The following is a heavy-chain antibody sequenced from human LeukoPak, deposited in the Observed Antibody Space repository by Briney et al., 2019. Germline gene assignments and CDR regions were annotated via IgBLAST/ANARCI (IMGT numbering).Heavy chain of an antibody. CDR1: GGFITGSSYS. Sequence: SETLSLTCTVSGGFITGSSYSWGWIRQSPGKGLEWIGSHYYSGSTYYNPSLKSRVTMSADTSKNQFSLKLSSVTATDTAVYYCARHYFDNTGNYYFDSWAREPWSPSPQ. V-gene: IGHV4-39*01. D-gene: IGHD3-22*01. J-gene: IGHJ4*02. CDR2: HYYSGST. CDR3: ARHYFDNTGNYYFDS.